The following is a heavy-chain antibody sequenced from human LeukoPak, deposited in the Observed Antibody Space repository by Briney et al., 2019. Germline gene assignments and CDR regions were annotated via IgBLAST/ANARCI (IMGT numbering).Heavy chain of an antibody. CDR3: ARVLHKRNYDSSDYYGS. J-gene: IGHJ5*02. Sequence: GGSLRLSCAASGFTFSNDGMNWVRQAPGKGLEWISYISSSSSTIYYADSVKGRFTISRDNAKNSLYLQLNSLRAEDTAVYYCARVLHKRNYDSSDYYGSWGQGTLVTVSS. CDR2: ISSSSSTI. CDR1: GFTFSNDG. V-gene: IGHV3-48*01. D-gene: IGHD3-22*01.